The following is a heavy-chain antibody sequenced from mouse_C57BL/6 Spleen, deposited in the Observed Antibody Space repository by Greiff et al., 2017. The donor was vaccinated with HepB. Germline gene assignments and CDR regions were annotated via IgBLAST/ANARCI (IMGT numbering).Heavy chain of an antibody. CDR2: ISYSGST. V-gene: IGHV3-8*01. Sequence: EVKLMESGPGLAKPSQTLSLTCSVTGYSITSDYWNWIRKFPGNKLEYMGYISYSGSTYYNPYLKSRISITRDTSKNQYYLQLNSVTTEDTATYYCSRSPYDNPYYYAMDYWGQGTSVTVSS. CDR1: GYSITSDY. CDR3: SRSPYDNPYYYAMDY. J-gene: IGHJ4*01. D-gene: IGHD2-1*01.